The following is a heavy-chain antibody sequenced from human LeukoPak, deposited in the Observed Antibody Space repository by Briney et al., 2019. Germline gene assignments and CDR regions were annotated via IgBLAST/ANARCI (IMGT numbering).Heavy chain of an antibody. CDR2: ISSSGSTI. CDR1: GFIVSGNF. J-gene: IGHJ6*04. CDR3: AELGITMIGGV. D-gene: IGHD3-10*02. V-gene: IGHV3-48*04. Sequence: SGGSLRLSCAASGFIVSGNFMNWVRQAPGKGLEWVSYISSSGSTIYYADSVKGRFTISRDNAKNSLYLQMNSLRAEDTAVYYCAELGITMIGGVWGKGTTVTISS.